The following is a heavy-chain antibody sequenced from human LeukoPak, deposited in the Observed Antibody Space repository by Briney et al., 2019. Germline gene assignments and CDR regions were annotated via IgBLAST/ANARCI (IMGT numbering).Heavy chain of an antibody. CDR2: IIPSIGSV. CDR1: GGSFSSYA. Sequence: GSSVKVSCKASGGSFSSYAISWVRQAPGQGLEWMGRIIPSIGSVNYAQKFQGRVTITTDKSTSTAYMELSSLTSEDTAVYCCARVLYWGQGTLVTVSS. J-gene: IGHJ4*02. V-gene: IGHV1-69*04. CDR3: ARVLY.